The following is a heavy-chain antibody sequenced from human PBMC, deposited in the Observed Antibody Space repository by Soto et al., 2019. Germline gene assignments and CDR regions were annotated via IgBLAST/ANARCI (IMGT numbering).Heavy chain of an antibody. CDR2: IYYSGST. CDR1: GGSISSSSYY. D-gene: IGHD4-17*01. V-gene: IGHV4-39*01. J-gene: IGHJ6*02. Sequence: PSETLSLTCTVSGGSISSSSYYWGWIRQPPGKGLEWIGSIYYSGSTYYNPSLKSRVTISVDTSKNQFSLKLSSVTAADTAVYYCPRSFHYGDYVDYYYGMDVWGQGTTVTVSS. CDR3: PRSFHYGDYVDYYYGMDV.